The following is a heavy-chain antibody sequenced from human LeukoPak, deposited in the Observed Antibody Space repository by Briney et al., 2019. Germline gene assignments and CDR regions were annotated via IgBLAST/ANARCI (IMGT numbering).Heavy chain of an antibody. CDR2: IYYSGST. V-gene: IGHV4-30-4*08. J-gene: IGHJ5*02. D-gene: IGHD6-13*01. CDR1: GGSISSGDYY. Sequence: SETLSLTCTVSGGSISSGDYYWSWIRQPPGKGLEWIGYIYYSGSTYYNPSLKSRVTISVDTSKNQFSLKLSSVTAADTAIYYCARLGSSWTNWFDPWGQGTLVTVSS. CDR3: ARLGSSWTNWFDP.